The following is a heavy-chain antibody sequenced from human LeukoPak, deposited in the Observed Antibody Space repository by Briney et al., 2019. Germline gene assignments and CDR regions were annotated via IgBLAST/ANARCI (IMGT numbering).Heavy chain of an antibody. D-gene: IGHD4-17*01. Sequence: ASVKVSCKASGYTFTSYAMHWVRQAPGQRLEWMGWINAGNGNTKYSQKFQGRVTITRDTSASTAYMELSSLRSEDTAVYYCARDSRDYGDFETFDYWGQGTLVTVSS. CDR3: ARDSRDYGDFETFDY. CDR2: INAGNGNT. J-gene: IGHJ4*02. CDR1: GYTFTSYA. V-gene: IGHV1-3*01.